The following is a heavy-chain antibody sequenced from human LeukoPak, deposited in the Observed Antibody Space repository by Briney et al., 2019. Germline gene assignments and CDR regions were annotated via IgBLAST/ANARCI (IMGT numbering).Heavy chain of an antibody. D-gene: IGHD3-10*01. CDR2: IYYSGST. J-gene: IGHJ4*02. CDR1: GGSISSGSYY. CDR3: ARFADYYGSGSYD. Sequence: PSETLSLTCTVSGGSISSGSYYWSRIRQPPGKGLEWIGYIYYSGSTNYNPSLKSRVTISVDTSKNQFSLKLSSVTAADTAVYYCARFADYYGSGSYDWGQGTLVTVSS. V-gene: IGHV4-61*01.